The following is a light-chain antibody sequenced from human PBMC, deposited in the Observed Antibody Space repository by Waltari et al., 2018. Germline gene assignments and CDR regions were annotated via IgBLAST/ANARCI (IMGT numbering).Light chain of an antibody. Sequence: WRGSQSISKWLAWYQHKPGKAPKLLIYKAYTLESGVPSRFSGSGSGTEFTLTISSLQPEDFATYYCQQYNSYSLLSFGGGTKVEIK. CDR3: QQYNSYSLLS. CDR1: QSISKW. J-gene: IGKJ4*01. CDR2: KAY. V-gene: IGKV1-5*03.